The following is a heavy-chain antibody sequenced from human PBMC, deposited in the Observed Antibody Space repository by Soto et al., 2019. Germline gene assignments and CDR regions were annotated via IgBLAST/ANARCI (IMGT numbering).Heavy chain of an antibody. CDR3: ARHPGTTNYSSSWYSRVYYYYYGMDV. CDR2: IYYSGST. V-gene: IGHV4-39*01. CDR1: GGSISSSSYY. D-gene: IGHD6-13*01. Sequence: ASETLSLTCTVSGGSISSSSYYWGWIRQPPGKGLEWIGSIYYSGSTYYNPSLKSRVTISVDTSKNQFSLKLSSVTAADTAVYYCARHPGTTNYSSSWYSRVYYYYYGMDVWGQGTTVTVSS. J-gene: IGHJ6*02.